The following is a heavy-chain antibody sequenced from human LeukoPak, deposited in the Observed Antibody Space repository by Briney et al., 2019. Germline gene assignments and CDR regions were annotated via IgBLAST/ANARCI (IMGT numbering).Heavy chain of an antibody. Sequence: GGSLRLSCAASGFTFGSYWMHWVRQAPGKGLVWVSHINSDGSRIDYADSVKGRFAISRDNAKNTLYPQMNSLRAEDTAVYYCARSGYSYGLDVWGQGTTVTVSS. CDR3: ARSGYSYGLDV. V-gene: IGHV3-74*01. CDR2: INSDGSRI. J-gene: IGHJ6*02. CDR1: GFTFGSYW. D-gene: IGHD1-26*01.